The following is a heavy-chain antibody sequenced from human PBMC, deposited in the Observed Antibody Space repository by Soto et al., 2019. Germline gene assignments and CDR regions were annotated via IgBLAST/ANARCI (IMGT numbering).Heavy chain of an antibody. CDR2: ISANGGSI. J-gene: IGHJ4*02. CDR3: AKSGEPGVVAATSFDY. V-gene: IGHV3-9*01. Sequence: EVQLVESGGRLVQPGKSLRLSCAASGFTFDDYAMHWVRQVPGKSLEWVSGISANGGSIRYGDSVKGRFTISRDNAKNSLFLQMNSLSAEDTALYYCAKSGEPGVVAATSFDYWGQGTLVTVSS. CDR1: GFTFDDYA. D-gene: IGHD2-15*01.